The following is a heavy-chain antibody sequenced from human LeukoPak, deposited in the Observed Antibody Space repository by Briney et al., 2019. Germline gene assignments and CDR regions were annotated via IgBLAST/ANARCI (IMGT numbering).Heavy chain of an antibody. D-gene: IGHD6-25*01. CDR3: ARRSGRTPNYFDP. CDR1: GDSISSSSYY. V-gene: IGHV4-39*01. Sequence: SETLSLTCTVSGDSISSSSYYWAWTRQPPGKGLEWIGAIYYNGRTFYNPSLESRVTISVDTSKNQFSLKLTSVTAADTAVYYCARRSGRTPNYFDPWGQGTLVTVSS. J-gene: IGHJ5*02. CDR2: IYYNGRT.